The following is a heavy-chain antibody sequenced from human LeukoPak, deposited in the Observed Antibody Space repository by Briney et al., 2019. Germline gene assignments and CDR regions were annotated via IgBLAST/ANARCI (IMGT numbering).Heavy chain of an antibody. CDR2: ISGTGDST. Sequence: GGSLRLSCAASGFTFSRFAMIWVRQAPGKGLEWVSAISGTGDSTYYADSVKGRFTISRDNSKNTLYVQMNSLRVEETAVYYCAKSWYQMLWDWFDPWGQGTLVTVSS. V-gene: IGHV3-23*01. CDR1: GFTFSRFA. J-gene: IGHJ5*02. D-gene: IGHD2-2*01. CDR3: AKSWYQMLWDWFDP.